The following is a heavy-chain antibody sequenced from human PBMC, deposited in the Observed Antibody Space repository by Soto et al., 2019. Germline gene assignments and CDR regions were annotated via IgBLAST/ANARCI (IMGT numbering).Heavy chain of an antibody. CDR3: ARQQSGYIYGPPLQY. CDR1: GYSMSSGDY. V-gene: IGHV4-38-2*01. J-gene: IGHJ4*02. D-gene: IGHD5-18*01. Sequence: SGSLSLACAFSGYSMSSGDYWGWIQQPPGKGQEWIGEIKHGGDTMYTPSLKSRVTMSLDMSKKQLSLTLTSVTAADTAVYFCARQQSGYIYGPPLQYWGQGALVTVSS. CDR2: IKHGGDT.